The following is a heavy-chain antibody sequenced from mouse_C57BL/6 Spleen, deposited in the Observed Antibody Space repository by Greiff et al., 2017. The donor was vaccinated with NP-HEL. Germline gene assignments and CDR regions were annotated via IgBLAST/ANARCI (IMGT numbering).Heavy chain of an antibody. CDR3: ARSGLDGFYYFDY. CDR2: INPYNGDT. V-gene: IGHV1-20*01. D-gene: IGHD3-3*01. CDR1: GYSFTGYF. Sequence: EVQLQQSGPELVKPGDSVKISCKASGYSFTGYFMNWVMQSHGKSLEWIGRINPYNGDTFYNQKFKGKATLTVDKSSSTAHMELRSLTSEDSAVYYCARSGLDGFYYFDYWGQGTTLTVSS. J-gene: IGHJ2*01.